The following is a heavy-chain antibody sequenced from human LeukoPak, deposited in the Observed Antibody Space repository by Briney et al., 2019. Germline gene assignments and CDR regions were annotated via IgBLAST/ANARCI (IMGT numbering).Heavy chain of an antibody. Sequence: SETLSLTCAVSLGSLSSYYWSWIRQPPGKGLEWIGYIYYSGSTNYNPSLKSRVTISVDTSKNQFSLKLSSVTAADTAVYYCARAPLVRGVINPYFDYWGQGTLVTVSS. D-gene: IGHD3-10*01. V-gene: IGHV4-59*08. CDR3: ARAPLVRGVINPYFDY. J-gene: IGHJ4*02. CDR1: LGSLSSYY. CDR2: IYYSGST.